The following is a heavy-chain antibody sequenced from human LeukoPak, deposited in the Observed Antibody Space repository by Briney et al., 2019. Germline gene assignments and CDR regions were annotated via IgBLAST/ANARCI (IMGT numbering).Heavy chain of an antibody. CDR2: INPNSGGT. CDR3: ARARGYYDSSGYYTARLTPQMGYYYMDV. D-gene: IGHD3-22*01. V-gene: IGHV1-2*02. Sequence: ASVKVSCKASGYTFTGYYMHWVRQAPGQGLEWMGWINPNSGGTNYAQKFQGRVTMTRDTSISTAYMELSRLRSDDTAVYYCARARGYYDSSGYYTARLTPQMGYYYMDVWGKGTTVTVSS. J-gene: IGHJ6*03. CDR1: GYTFTGYY.